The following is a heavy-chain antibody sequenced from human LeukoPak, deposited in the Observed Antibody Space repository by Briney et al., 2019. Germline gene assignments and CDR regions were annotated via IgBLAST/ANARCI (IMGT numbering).Heavy chain of an antibody. CDR2: ISSSSSYI. Sequence: GGSLRLSCAASGFTFSSYSMNWVRQAPGKGLEWVSSISSSSSYIYYADSVKGRFTISRDNAKNSLYLQMNRLRAEDTAVYYCARPDTAMVRGYYLDYWGQGTLVTVSS. CDR3: ARPDTAMVRGYYLDY. J-gene: IGHJ4*02. V-gene: IGHV3-21*01. CDR1: GFTFSSYS. D-gene: IGHD5-18*01.